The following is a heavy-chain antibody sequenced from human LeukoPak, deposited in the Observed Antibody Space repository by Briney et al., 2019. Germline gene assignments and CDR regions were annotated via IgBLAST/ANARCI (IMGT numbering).Heavy chain of an antibody. V-gene: IGHV3-33*01. CDR2: VWYDGSDT. J-gene: IGHJ4*02. CDR1: GFTFNTYA. D-gene: IGHD6-13*01. CDR3: ARGGSTWCYFDY. Sequence: HAGGSLRLSCAASGFTFNTYAMHWVRQAPGKGLEWVAVVWYDGSDTYYGDSVKGRFTISRDNPKNTLYLQMNSLRGEDTAVYYCARGGSTWCYFDYWGQGTLVTVSS.